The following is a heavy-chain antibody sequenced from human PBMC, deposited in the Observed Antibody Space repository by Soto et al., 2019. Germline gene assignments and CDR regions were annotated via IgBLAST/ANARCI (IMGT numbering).Heavy chain of an antibody. CDR1: GYIFSSYG. V-gene: IGHV1-18*01. CDR3: ARDEFYYDSSSYLGPDY. J-gene: IGHJ4*02. D-gene: IGHD3-22*01. Sequence: GASVNVSCKASGYIFSSYGISWVRQAPGQGLEWMGWISPYNGNTNYAQKLQDRVTMTTDTSTSTAYMELRSLRSDDTAVYYCARDEFYYDSSSYLGPDYWGQGPLVTVRS. CDR2: ISPYNGNT.